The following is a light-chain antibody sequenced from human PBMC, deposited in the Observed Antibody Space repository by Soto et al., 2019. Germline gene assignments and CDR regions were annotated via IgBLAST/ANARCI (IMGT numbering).Light chain of an antibody. J-gene: IGKJ5*01. CDR3: QQSYSPPIT. CDR2: KAS. V-gene: IGKV1-5*03. CDR1: QSISSW. Sequence: IPATDSPSTGSASIRYRFTITCLASQSISSWLAWYQQKPGKAPKLLIYKASSLESGVPSRFSGSGSGTDFTLTINSLQHEDFATYSCQQSYSPPITFGQGTRLEVK.